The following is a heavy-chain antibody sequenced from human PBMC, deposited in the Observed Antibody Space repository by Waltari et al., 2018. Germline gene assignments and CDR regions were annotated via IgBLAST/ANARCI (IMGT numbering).Heavy chain of an antibody. D-gene: IGHD3-10*01. CDR1: GGSITGYS. V-gene: IGHV4-59*01. CDR3: GRVPITMVRGVIGVDV. CDR2: SYYSGTT. Sequence: QVHLLESAPGLVRPSETLSLTCRGSGGSITGYSWPWVRQPPGKGLEWIGYSYYSGTTNYNPSLKDRVTISVDTSKNQLSLKLGSVTTADTAVYYCGRVPITMVRGVIGVDVWGQGTTVNVSS. J-gene: IGHJ6*02.